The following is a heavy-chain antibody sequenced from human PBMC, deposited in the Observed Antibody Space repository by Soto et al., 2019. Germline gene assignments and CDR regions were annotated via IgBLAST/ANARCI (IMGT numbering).Heavy chain of an antibody. V-gene: IGHV4-61*01. CDR3: ARDGPCGGDCYTVGAFDY. D-gene: IGHD2-21*02. J-gene: IGHJ4*02. CDR1: GGSVSSGSYY. CDR2: IYYSGST. Sequence: PSETLSLTCTVSGGSVSSGSYYWSWIRQPPGKGLERIGYIYYSGSTNYNPSLKSRVTISVETSKNQFSLKLSSVTAADTAVYYCARDGPCGGDCYTVGAFDYWGQGTLVTVSS.